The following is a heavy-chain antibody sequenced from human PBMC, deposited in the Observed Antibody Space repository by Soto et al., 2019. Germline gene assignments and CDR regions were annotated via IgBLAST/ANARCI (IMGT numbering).Heavy chain of an antibody. D-gene: IGHD6-13*01. CDR2: IYYGGST. V-gene: IGHV4-59*12. CDR3: ARGGYSSSPEWFDP. CDR1: GGSISSYY. Sequence: PSETLSLTCTVSGGSISSYYWSWIRQPPGKGLEWIGYIYYGGSTNYNPSLKSRVTISVDTSKNQFSLKLSSVTAADTAVYYCARGGYSSSPEWFDPWGQGTLVTVSS. J-gene: IGHJ5*02.